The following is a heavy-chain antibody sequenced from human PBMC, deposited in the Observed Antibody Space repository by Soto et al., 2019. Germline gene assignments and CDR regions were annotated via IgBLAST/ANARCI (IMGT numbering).Heavy chain of an antibody. CDR1: GGSISSGGYS. CDR2: IYHSGST. Sequence: QLQLQESGSGLVKPSQTLSLTCAVSGGSISSGGYSWSWIRQPPGKGLEWIGYIYHSGSTYYNPSLKSRVTIAVDRSKNQFSLKLSSVTAADTAVYYCAREYSSSPGGMDVWGQGTTVTVSS. J-gene: IGHJ6*02. CDR3: AREYSSSPGGMDV. D-gene: IGHD6-6*01. V-gene: IGHV4-30-2*01.